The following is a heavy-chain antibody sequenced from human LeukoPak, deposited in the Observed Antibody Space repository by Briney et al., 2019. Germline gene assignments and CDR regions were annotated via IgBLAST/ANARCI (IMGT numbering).Heavy chain of an antibody. Sequence: TSETLSLTCTVSSDSISDHYWSWIRQPPGKGLEWMGRIFSSGTTHYNPSLQSRVTMSVDRSKNQFSLKLSSVTVADTALYYCARDARGFARSYYDGYFDYWGQGALVTVSS. CDR1: SDSISDHY. CDR2: IFSSGTT. D-gene: IGHD3-3*01. J-gene: IGHJ4*02. V-gene: IGHV4-59*11. CDR3: ARDARGFARSYYDGYFDY.